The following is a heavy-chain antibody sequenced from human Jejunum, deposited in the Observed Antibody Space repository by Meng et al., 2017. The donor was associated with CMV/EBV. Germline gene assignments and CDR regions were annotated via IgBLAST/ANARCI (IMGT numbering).Heavy chain of an antibody. D-gene: IGHD2-2*01. J-gene: IGHJ3*01. V-gene: IGHV3-7*01. Sequence: YWMNWVRQAPGGGLEWVANIKQDGSERYYEGSVKGRFTISRDNAKNSIYLQMRSLRADDTALYYCATGDCTSASCSGWGAFDFWGRGTMVTVS. CDR1: YW. CDR3: ATGDCTSASCSGWGAFDF. CDR2: IKQDGSER.